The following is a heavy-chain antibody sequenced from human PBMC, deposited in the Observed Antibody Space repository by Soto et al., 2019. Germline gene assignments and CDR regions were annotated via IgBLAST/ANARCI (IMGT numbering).Heavy chain of an antibody. CDR3: ARLNGYCISTNCHGYYGMDV. CDR1: GGSISSYY. V-gene: IGHV4-59*04. Sequence: SETLSLTCTVSGGSISSYYWSWIRQPPGKGLEWIGYIYSSENTYYNPSLLSRVTISVDTSKNEFSVRLSSVTAADTAVYYCARLNGYCISTNCHGYYGMDVWGQGTTVTVSS. D-gene: IGHD2-2*03. J-gene: IGHJ6*02. CDR2: IYSSENT.